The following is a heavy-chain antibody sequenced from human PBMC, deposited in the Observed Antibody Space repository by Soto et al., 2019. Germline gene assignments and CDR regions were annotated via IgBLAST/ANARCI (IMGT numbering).Heavy chain of an antibody. V-gene: IGHV1-69*04. CDR2: IIPILGIA. D-gene: IGHD3-10*01. Sequence: GASVKVSCKASGGTFSSYTISWVRQAPGQGLEWMGRIIPILGIANYAQKFRGRVTITADKSTSTAYMELSSLRSEDTAVFYCARDGIDGSGSYYPPTWFDPWGQGTLVTVSS. J-gene: IGHJ5*02. CDR1: GGTFSSYT. CDR3: ARDGIDGSGSYYPPTWFDP.